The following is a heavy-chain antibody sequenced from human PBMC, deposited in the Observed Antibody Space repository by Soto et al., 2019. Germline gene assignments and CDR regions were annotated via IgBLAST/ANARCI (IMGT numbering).Heavy chain of an antibody. D-gene: IGHD3-10*01. CDR1: AGSLSTYY. CDR2: IYYSGIT. Sequence: SETLSLTCPISAGSLSTYYLSWIRQPPGKGLEWIGYIYYSGITNYNPSLKSRVTISVDTSKNQFSLNLTSVTAADTAVYYCARHIPYGSGSYPTNWFDPWGQGTLVTVSS. CDR3: ARHIPYGSGSYPTNWFDP. J-gene: IGHJ5*02. V-gene: IGHV4-59*08.